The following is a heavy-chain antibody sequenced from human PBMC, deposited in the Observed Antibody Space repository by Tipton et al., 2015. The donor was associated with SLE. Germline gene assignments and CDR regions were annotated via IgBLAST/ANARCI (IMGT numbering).Heavy chain of an antibody. D-gene: IGHD3-9*01. V-gene: IGHV3-23*01. CDR1: EFTFSSYA. J-gene: IGHJ4*02. CDR3: AKDEKGPLLTGHDY. Sequence: FLRLSCAASEFTFSSYAMSWVRQAPGKGLEWVSAISGSGGSTYYADSVKGRFTISRDNSKNTLYLQMNSLRAEDTAVYYCAKDEKGPLLTGHDYWGQGTLVTVSS. CDR2: ISGSGGST.